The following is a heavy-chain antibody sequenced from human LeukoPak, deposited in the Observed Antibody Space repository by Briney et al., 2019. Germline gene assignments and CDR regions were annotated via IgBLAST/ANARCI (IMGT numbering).Heavy chain of an antibody. CDR1: GYTFTSYD. Sequence: ASVKVSCKASGYTFTSYDINWVRQATGQGLEWMGWMNPNSGNTGYAQKFQGRVTMIRNTSISTAYMELSRLRSDDTAVYYCARDGNPSGWSGYSAVGWFDPWGQGTLVTVSS. D-gene: IGHD3-3*01. CDR3: ARDGNPSGWSGYSAVGWFDP. CDR2: MNPNSGNT. J-gene: IGHJ5*02. V-gene: IGHV1-8*01.